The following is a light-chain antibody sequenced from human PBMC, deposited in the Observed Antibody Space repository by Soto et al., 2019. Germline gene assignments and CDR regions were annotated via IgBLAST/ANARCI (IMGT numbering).Light chain of an antibody. Sequence: QSVLTQPASVSGSPGQSITISCTGTSSDVGGYNYVSRYQQHPGKAPKLMIYDVSNRPSGVSNRFSGSKSGNTASLTISGLQAEDEADYYCSSYTSSSTLDVFGTGTKSPS. CDR2: DVS. J-gene: IGLJ1*01. V-gene: IGLV2-14*01. CDR1: SSDVGGYNY. CDR3: SSYTSSSTLDV.